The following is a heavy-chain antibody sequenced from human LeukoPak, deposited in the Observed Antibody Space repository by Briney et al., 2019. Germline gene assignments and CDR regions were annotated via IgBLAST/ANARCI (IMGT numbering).Heavy chain of an antibody. CDR3: ARVDNLRDYYGMDV. J-gene: IGHJ6*02. D-gene: IGHD1-14*01. V-gene: IGHV3-30-3*01. Sequence: PGESLRLTCAGSGLIFSNYAMDWVRQAPGKGLEWVAVISYDGINKYYADSVKGRFTISRDNSKNMLYLQMNSLRVEDTAVYFCARVDNLRDYYGMDVWGQGTTVIVSS. CDR1: GLIFSNYA. CDR2: ISYDGINK.